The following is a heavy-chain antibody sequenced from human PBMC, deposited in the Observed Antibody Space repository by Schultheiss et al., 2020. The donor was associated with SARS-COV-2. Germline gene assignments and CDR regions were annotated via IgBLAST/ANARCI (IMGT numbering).Heavy chain of an antibody. Sequence: ASVKVSCEASGYTFTAYYVHWVRQAPGQGLEWMGRIIPILGIANYAQKFQGRVTMTTDTSTSTAYMELRSLRSDDTAVYYCARQVVPAAFSSYYYGMDVWGQGTTVTVSS. CDR1: GYTFTAYY. CDR2: IIPILGIA. J-gene: IGHJ6*02. V-gene: IGHV1-2*02. D-gene: IGHD2-2*01. CDR3: ARQVVPAAFSSYYYGMDV.